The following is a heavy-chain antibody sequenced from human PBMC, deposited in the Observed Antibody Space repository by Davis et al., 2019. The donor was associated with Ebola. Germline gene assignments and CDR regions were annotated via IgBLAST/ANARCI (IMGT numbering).Heavy chain of an antibody. Sequence: GESLKISCNGSGYSFSNYWIAWVRQMPGKGLEWMGIIYPGDSNTKYSPSLEGQVTISVDKSISTAYLQWNSLKASDTAMYYCARQKYCSFPSCYTGVFDIWGQGTRVTVSP. D-gene: IGHD2-2*02. CDR3: ARQKYCSFPSCYTGVFDI. CDR1: GYSFSNYW. CDR2: IYPGDSNT. V-gene: IGHV5-51*01. J-gene: IGHJ3*02.